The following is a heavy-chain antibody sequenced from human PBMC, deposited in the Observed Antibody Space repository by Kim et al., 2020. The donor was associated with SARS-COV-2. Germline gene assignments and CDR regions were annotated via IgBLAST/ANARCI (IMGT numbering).Heavy chain of an antibody. CDR1: GGSISSSSYY. Sequence: SETLSLTCTVSGGSISSSSYYWGWIRQPPGKGLEWIGSIYYSGSTYYNPSLKSRVTISVDTSKNQFSLKLSSVTAADTAVYYCARHEIGQCPEVGAFDIWGQGTMVTVSS. J-gene: IGHJ3*02. CDR3: ARHEIGQCPEVGAFDI. CDR2: IYYSGST. D-gene: IGHD6-19*01. V-gene: IGHV4-39*01.